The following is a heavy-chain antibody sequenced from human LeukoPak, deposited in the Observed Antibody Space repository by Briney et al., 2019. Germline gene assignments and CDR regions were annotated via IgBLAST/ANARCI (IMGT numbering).Heavy chain of an antibody. D-gene: IGHD6-19*01. V-gene: IGHV5-51*01. Sequence: GESLKISCKGSGYSFTSYWIGWVRQMPGKGLEWMGIIYPGDSDTRYSPSFQGQVTISADKSISTAYLQWSSVKASDTAMNCCAGCGYSSGWEYYCDNWVRGTLVGVSS. CDR3: AGCGYSSGWEYYCDN. CDR1: GYSFTSYW. J-gene: IGHJ4*02. CDR2: IYPGDSDT.